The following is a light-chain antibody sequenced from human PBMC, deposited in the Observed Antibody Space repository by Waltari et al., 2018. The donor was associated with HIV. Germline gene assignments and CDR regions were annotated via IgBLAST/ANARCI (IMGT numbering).Light chain of an antibody. Sequence: NFMLTQPHPVSESPGKTVTISCTRSSGSIGDNYVHWYQQRPGSSPIIVIYEDKQRPSGVPDRFSGSIGSSSNSASLTISGLKTEDEGDYYCQSYDRSIQVFGGGTKLTVL. V-gene: IGLV6-57*01. CDR1: SGSIGDNY. J-gene: IGLJ3*02. CDR2: EDK. CDR3: QSYDRSIQV.